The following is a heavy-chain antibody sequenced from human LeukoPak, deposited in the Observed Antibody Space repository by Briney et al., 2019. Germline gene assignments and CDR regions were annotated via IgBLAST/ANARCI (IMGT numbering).Heavy chain of an antibody. D-gene: IGHD3-3*01. V-gene: IGHV4-59*01. CDR1: AGSISSYY. CDR2: INDSGNT. CDR3: ARGGFGVVVEEAFDF. J-gene: IGHJ3*01. Sequence: PAETLSLTVTVTAGSISSYYWSWIRHPPRKGLEWIGYINDSGNTNYNPPRKSRVTMSIDTSKNQFSLKLSSVTAADTATYYCARGGFGVVVEEAFDFWGQGTMVSVSS.